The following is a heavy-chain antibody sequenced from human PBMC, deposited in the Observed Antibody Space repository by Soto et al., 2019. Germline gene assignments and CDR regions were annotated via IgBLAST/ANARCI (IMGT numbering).Heavy chain of an antibody. D-gene: IGHD2-8*01. CDR1: GFTFSSYG. V-gene: IGHV3-30*18. J-gene: IGHJ5*02. CDR2: ISYDGSNK. Sequence: QPGGSLRLSCAASGFTFSSYGMHWVRQAPGKGLEWVAVISYDGSNKYYADSVKGRFTISRDNSKNTLYLQMNSLRAEDTAVYYCAKDFQGYCTNGVCYKENWFDPWGQGTLVTVSS. CDR3: AKDFQGYCTNGVCYKENWFDP.